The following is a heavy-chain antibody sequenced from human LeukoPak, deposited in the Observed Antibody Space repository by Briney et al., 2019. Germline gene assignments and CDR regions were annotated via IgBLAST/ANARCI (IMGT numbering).Heavy chain of an antibody. D-gene: IGHD1/OR15-1a*01. J-gene: IGHJ4*02. Sequence: GGSLRLSCAASGFTFSSNGMHWVRQAPGKGLEWVAVIWYDGSNKYYADSVKGRFTISRDNSKNTLYLQMNSLRAEDTAVYYCARAGNSVDYFDYWGQGTLVTVSS. CDR2: IWYDGSNK. V-gene: IGHV3-33*01. CDR3: ARAGNSVDYFDY. CDR1: GFTFSSNG.